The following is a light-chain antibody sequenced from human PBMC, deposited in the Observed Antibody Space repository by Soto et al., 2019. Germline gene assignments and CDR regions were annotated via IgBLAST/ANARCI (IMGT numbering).Light chain of an antibody. Sequence: DIQLTQSPSFLSASVGDRVTITCRASQGISNYLAWYQQKPGKAPKLLIYAATTLQNGVPSRFSGSGSGTEFTLRISSLQPEDFATYYCQQLNTYPPWTFGQGTKVDFK. V-gene: IGKV1-9*01. CDR3: QQLNTYPPWT. J-gene: IGKJ1*01. CDR2: AAT. CDR1: QGISNY.